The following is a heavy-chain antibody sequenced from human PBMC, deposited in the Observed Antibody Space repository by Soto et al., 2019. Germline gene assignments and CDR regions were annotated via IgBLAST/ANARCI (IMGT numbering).Heavy chain of an antibody. Sequence: TGGSLRLSCAASGFPVSSNYMSWVRQAPGKGLEWVSVIYSGGSTYYADSVKGRFTISRDNSKNTLYLQMNSLRAEDTAVYYCARAFVVAATYYYGMDVWGQGTTVTVSS. CDR3: ARAFVVAATYYYGMDV. CDR1: GFPVSSNY. CDR2: IYSGGST. J-gene: IGHJ6*02. V-gene: IGHV3-53*01. D-gene: IGHD2-15*01.